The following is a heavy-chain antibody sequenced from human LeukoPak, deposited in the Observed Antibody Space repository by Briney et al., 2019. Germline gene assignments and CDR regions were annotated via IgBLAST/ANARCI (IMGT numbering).Heavy chain of an antibody. D-gene: IGHD5-12*01. J-gene: IGHJ4*02. Sequence: PGGSLRLSCAASGFTFSSYAMSWVRQAPGKGLEWVSAICGSGGSTYYADSVKGRFTISRDNSKNTLYLQMNSLRAEDTAVYYCARTIVATQRSDYWRQGTLVTVSS. CDR2: ICGSGGST. V-gene: IGHV3-23*01. CDR1: GFTFSSYA. CDR3: ARTIVATQRSDY.